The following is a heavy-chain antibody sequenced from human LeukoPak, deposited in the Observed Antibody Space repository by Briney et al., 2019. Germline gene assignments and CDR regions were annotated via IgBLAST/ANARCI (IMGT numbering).Heavy chain of an antibody. V-gene: IGHV4-59*01. CDR2: IYYSGNIYYSGNT. D-gene: IGHD6-19*01. CDR1: GVSISTYY. J-gene: IGHJ4*02. Sequence: PSETLSLTCTVSGVSISTYYWSWIRQPPGKGLELIGYIYYSGNIYYSGNTNYNPSLKSRVTISIDTSKNQFSLKLTSVTAADTAVYYCARAGGGWSFDYWGQGTLVTVSS. CDR3: ARAGGGWSFDY.